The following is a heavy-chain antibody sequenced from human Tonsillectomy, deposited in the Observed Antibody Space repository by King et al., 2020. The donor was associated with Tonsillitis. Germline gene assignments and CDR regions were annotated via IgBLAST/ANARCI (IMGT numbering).Heavy chain of an antibody. CDR1: GFTFSNYW. CDR3: ARQYGDNDPEALDY. J-gene: IGHJ4*02. Sequence: VQLVESGGGLVQPGGSLRLSCAASGFTFSNYWMHWVRQAPGKGLVWVSRLNSDGSYTNYADSVKGRFTISRDNGKNTLYLQMNSLRAEDTAVYYCARQYGDNDPEALDYWGQGTLVTVSS. CDR2: LNSDGSYT. D-gene: IGHD4-17*01. V-gene: IGHV3-74*01.